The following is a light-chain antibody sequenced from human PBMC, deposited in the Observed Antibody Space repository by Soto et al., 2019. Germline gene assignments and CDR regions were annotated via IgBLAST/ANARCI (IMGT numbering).Light chain of an antibody. V-gene: IGLV2-11*01. Sequence: QSALTQSRSVSGSPGQSVTIYCTGATSDVSWYQHHPGKAPKLMIYDVDKRPSGVPDRFSTSKSGNTASLTISGLQADDEGDYYCSSYAGRHVWVFGGGTKLTVL. J-gene: IGLJ3*02. CDR2: DVD. CDR3: SSYAGRHVWV. CDR1: TSDV.